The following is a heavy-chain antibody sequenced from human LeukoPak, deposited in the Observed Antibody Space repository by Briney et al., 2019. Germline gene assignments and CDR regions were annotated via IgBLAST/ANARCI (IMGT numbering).Heavy chain of an antibody. J-gene: IGHJ5*02. D-gene: IGHD6-13*01. CDR3: ARGEQLVHLFDP. Sequence: SETLSLTCTVSAGSISSSSYYWGWIRQPPGKGLEWIGSIYYRGSTYYNPSLKSRVTISVDTSKNQFSLKLSSVTAADTAVYYCARGEQLVHLFDPWGQGTLVTVSS. CDR2: IYYRGST. CDR1: AGSISSSSYY. V-gene: IGHV4-39*07.